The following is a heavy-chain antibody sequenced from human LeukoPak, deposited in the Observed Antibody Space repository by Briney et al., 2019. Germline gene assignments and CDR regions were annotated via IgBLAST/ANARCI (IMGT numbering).Heavy chain of an antibody. CDR3: VSGYYYGSGSPDY. J-gene: IGHJ4*02. D-gene: IGHD3-10*01. CDR1: GFTFSSFE. CDR2: ISSGGTTM. Sequence: GGSLRLSCAASGFTFSSFEMNWVRQAPGKGLEWVSYISSGGTTMYYADSVKGRFTISRDNAKTTLYLQMNSLRAEDTAVYYCVSGYYYGSGSPDYWGQGTLVTVSS. V-gene: IGHV3-48*03.